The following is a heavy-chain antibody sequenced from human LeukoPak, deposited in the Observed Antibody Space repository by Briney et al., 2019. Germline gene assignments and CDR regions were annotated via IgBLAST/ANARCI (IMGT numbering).Heavy chain of an antibody. CDR3: ASGYSGYVYGDY. J-gene: IGHJ4*02. CDR1: GFTFSSYA. Sequence: GGSLRLSCAASGFTFSSYAMHWVRQAPGKGLEWVAVISYDGNNKYYADSVKGRFTISRDNSKSTLYLQMNSLRAEDTAVYYCASGYSGYVYGDYWGQGTLVTVSS. V-gene: IGHV3-30-3*01. CDR2: ISYDGNNK. D-gene: IGHD5-12*01.